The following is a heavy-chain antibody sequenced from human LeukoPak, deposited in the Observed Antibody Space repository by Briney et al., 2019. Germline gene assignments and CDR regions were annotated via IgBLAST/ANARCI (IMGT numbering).Heavy chain of an antibody. D-gene: IGHD1-1*01. Sequence: SVKVSCKASGGTFSSYAISWVRQAPGQGLEWMGRIIPIFGTANYAQKFQGRVTITTDESTSTAYMDLSSLRSEDTAVYYCARDLSLCGQTTCAFDIWGQGTMVTVSS. J-gene: IGHJ3*02. CDR2: IIPIFGTA. CDR1: GGTFSSYA. V-gene: IGHV1-69*05. CDR3: ARDLSLCGQTTCAFDI.